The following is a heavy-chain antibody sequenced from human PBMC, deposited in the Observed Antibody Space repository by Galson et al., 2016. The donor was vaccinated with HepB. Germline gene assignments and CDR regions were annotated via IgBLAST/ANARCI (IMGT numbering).Heavy chain of an antibody. CDR3: ARSLRCITTSCFMDY. CDR2: ISAYNGDT. J-gene: IGHJ4*02. D-gene: IGHD2-2*01. CDR1: GYTFNDYG. V-gene: IGHV1-18*01. Sequence: SCKASGYTFNDYGINWVRQAPGQGLEWMGWISAYNGDTFYAQKLQGRVTMTTDRSTSTAYMELRSLRSDDTAVYYCARSLRCITTSCFMDYWGQGTLVTVSP.